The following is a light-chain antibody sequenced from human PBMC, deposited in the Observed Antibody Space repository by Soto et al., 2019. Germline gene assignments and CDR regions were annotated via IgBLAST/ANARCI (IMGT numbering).Light chain of an antibody. CDR3: QQYGSTPWT. V-gene: IGKV3-20*01. J-gene: IGKJ1*01. CDR2: DAS. Sequence: IVLTHSPATLSFSPGEIATLSFRASQSVSSYLAWYQQKPGQAPRLLIYDASRRAAGIPDSISGSGSGTDFTLTITRLEPEDFAVYYCQQYGSTPWTFGQGTKVDIK. CDR1: QSVSSY.